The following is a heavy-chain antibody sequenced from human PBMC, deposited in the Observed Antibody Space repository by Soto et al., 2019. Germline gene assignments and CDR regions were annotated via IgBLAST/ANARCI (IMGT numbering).Heavy chain of an antibody. CDR3: TTDLPNQRDYGDYSNYYYMDV. D-gene: IGHD4-17*01. J-gene: IGHJ6*03. CDR2: IKSKTDGGTT. V-gene: IGHV3-15*01. Sequence: GGSLRLSCAASGFTFSNAWMSWVRQAPGKGLEWVGRIKSKTDGGTTDYAAPVKGRFTISRDDSKNTLYLQMNSLKTEDTAVYYCTTDLPNQRDYGDYSNYYYMDVWGKGTTVTVSS. CDR1: GFTFSNAW.